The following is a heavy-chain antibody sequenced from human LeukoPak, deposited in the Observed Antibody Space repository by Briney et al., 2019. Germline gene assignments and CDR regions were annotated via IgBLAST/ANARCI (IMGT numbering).Heavy chain of an antibody. CDR2: INHSGST. CDR1: GGSFSGYY. D-gene: IGHD3-10*01. CDR3: AAYYYGSGSSDY. Sequence: PSETLSLTCAVYGGSFSGYYWSWTHQPPGKGLEWIGEINHSGSTNYNPSLKSRVTISVDTSKNQFPLKPSSVTAADTAVYYCAAYYYGSGSSDYWGQGTLVTVSS. V-gene: IGHV4-34*01. J-gene: IGHJ4*02.